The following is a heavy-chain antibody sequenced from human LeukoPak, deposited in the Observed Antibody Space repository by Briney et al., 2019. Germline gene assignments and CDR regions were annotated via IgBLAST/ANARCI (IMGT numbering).Heavy chain of an antibody. D-gene: IGHD1-14*01. CDR1: GFTFSSSG. Sequence: GGSLRLSCAASGFTFSSSGMHWVRQAPGKGLEWVAFIRYDGSNKYYADSVKGRFTISRDHSKNTLYLQMNSLRAEDTAVYYCAKDTTPPKAGLDPWGQGTLVTVCS. V-gene: IGHV3-30*02. J-gene: IGHJ5*02. CDR2: IRYDGSNK. CDR3: AKDTTPPKAGLDP.